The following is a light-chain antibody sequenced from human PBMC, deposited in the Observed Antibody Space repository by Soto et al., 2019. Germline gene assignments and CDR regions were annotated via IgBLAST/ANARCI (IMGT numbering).Light chain of an antibody. Sequence: QSALTQPASVSGSPGQSITISCTGTSSDVGGYNYVSWYQQHPGKAPKLMIYEVSNRPSGVSNRFSGSKSCNTASRTISGLQAEDEADYYCSSYTSSSTLVFGGGTKLTVL. CDR1: SSDVGGYNY. J-gene: IGLJ2*01. CDR2: EVS. V-gene: IGLV2-14*01. CDR3: SSYTSSSTLV.